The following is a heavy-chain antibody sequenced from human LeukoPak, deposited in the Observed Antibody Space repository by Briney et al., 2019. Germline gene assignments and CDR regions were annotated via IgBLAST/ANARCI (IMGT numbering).Heavy chain of an antibody. D-gene: IGHD6-19*01. V-gene: IGHV3-53*01. CDR1: GFTVSSNY. CDR2: IYSGGST. Sequence: GGSLRLSCAASGFTVSSNYMSWVRQAPGKGLEWVSVIYSGGSTYYADSVKGRFTISRDNSKNTLYLQVNSLRAEDTAVYYCARDIAVADNYFDYWGQGTLVNVSP. J-gene: IGHJ4*02. CDR3: ARDIAVADNYFDY.